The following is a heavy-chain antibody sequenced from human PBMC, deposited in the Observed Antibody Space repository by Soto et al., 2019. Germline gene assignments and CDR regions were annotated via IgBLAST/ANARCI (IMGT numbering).Heavy chain of an antibody. CDR2: IYSGDST. J-gene: IGHJ6*02. V-gene: IGHV3-53*01. Sequence: GGSLRLSCAASGFTVSSNYMNWVGQAPGKGLEWVSVIYSGDSTYYADSVKGRFTISRDNSKNTLYLKMNSLRAEDTAVYYCERDGCGGDCRYGMDVWGQGTTVTVSS. CDR1: GFTVSSNY. D-gene: IGHD2-21*02. CDR3: ERDGCGGDCRYGMDV.